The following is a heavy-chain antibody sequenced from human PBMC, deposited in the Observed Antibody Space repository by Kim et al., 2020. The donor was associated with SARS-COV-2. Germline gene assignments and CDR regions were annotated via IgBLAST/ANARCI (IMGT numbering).Heavy chain of an antibody. D-gene: IGHD2-15*01. CDR3: AKCCYYDGENRDY. Sequence: NADYVKGRITIPRDNYKNTLYLQMNSLRAEDTAVYYCAKCCYYDGENRDYWGQGTLVTVSS. J-gene: IGHJ4*02. V-gene: IGHV3-23*01.